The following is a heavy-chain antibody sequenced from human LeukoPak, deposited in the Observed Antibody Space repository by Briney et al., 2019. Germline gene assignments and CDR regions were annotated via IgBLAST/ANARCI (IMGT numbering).Heavy chain of an antibody. Sequence: GGSLRLSCAASGFTFSSYWMHWVRQAPGKGLVWVSRINSDGSSTSYADSVKGRFTISRDNSKNTLYLQMNSLRAEDTAVYYCAREYYDSSGHTWDYWGQGTLVTVSS. CDR2: INSDGSST. D-gene: IGHD3-22*01. CDR3: AREYYDSSGHTWDY. J-gene: IGHJ4*02. CDR1: GFTFSSYW. V-gene: IGHV3-74*01.